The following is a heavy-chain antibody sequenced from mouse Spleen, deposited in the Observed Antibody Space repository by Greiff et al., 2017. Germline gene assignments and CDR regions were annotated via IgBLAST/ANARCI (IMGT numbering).Heavy chain of an antibody. CDR3: ARGSNWDVGYFDY. V-gene: IGHV14-2*01. J-gene: IGHJ2*01. D-gene: IGHD4-1*01. CDR2: IDPEDGET. Sequence: VQLKESGAELVKPGASVKLSCTASGFNIKDYYMHWVKQRTEQGLEWIGRIDPEDGETKYAPKFQGKATITADTSSNTAYLQLSSLTSEDTAVYYCARGSNWDVGYFDYWGQATTLTVSS. CDR1: GFNIKDYY.